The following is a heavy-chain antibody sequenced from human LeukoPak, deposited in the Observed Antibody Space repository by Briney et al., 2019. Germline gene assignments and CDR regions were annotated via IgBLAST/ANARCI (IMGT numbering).Heavy chain of an antibody. CDR1: GFIFSSYA. V-gene: IGHV3-23*01. D-gene: IGHD5-18*01. J-gene: IGHJ4*02. Sequence: PGGSLRLSCSASGFIFSSYALSSVRQAPGKGLEWVSAISGSGSTTKYADSVKGRFTISRDNSKNTLYLQMNSLRDEDTAVYYCAMEAGHPRSYIHLWTSSDYWGQGTLVTVSS. CDR2: ISGSGSTT. CDR3: AMEAGHPRSYIHLWTSSDY.